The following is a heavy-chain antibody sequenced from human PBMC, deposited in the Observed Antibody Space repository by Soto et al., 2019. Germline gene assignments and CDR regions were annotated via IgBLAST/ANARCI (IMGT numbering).Heavy chain of an antibody. D-gene: IGHD6-6*01. V-gene: IGHV3-23*01. CDR2: ISGSGDST. J-gene: IGHJ6*03. CDR3: ATDTRSSGHRTYYYMGV. CDR1: EFTFSSYA. Sequence: EVQLLESGGDLVQPGGSLRLSCAASEFTFSSYAMSWVRQAPGKGLEWVSAISGSGDSTYYADSVKGRFTISRDNSKNTLYLQMNSLRAEDAAVYYCATDTRSSGHRTYYYMGVWGKGTTVTVSS.